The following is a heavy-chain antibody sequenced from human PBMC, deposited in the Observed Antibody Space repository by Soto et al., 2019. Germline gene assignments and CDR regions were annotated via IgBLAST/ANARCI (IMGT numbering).Heavy chain of an antibody. J-gene: IGHJ4*02. Sequence: QVQLVQSGAEVKKPGSSLRVSCKASGDTFNFYTINWVRQAPGLGLEWLVRIIPYLSVSNYAQKFQCRVTITADKSTSTAYMEVRSLRSEDTAMYYCATSFGSGYRAFDYWGQGALVTVSS. V-gene: IGHV1-69*02. D-gene: IGHD3-10*01. CDR3: ATSFGSGYRAFDY. CDR1: GDTFNFYT. CDR2: IIPYLSVS.